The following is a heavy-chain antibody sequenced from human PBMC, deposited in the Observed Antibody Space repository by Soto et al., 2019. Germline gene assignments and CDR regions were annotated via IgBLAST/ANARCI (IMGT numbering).Heavy chain of an antibody. CDR2: ISRSGSLN. CDR1: GFSFSYYS. Sequence: GGSLRLSCAASGFSFSYYSMNWVRQAPGKGLEWLSYISRSGSLNYYADSVKGRFTISRDNAKNSLYLEMNSVRDEDTAMYYCARDLEYSSSWYYYYGLDVWGHGTTVTVSS. CDR3: ARDLEYSSSWYYYYGLDV. J-gene: IGHJ6*02. V-gene: IGHV3-48*02. D-gene: IGHD6-6*01.